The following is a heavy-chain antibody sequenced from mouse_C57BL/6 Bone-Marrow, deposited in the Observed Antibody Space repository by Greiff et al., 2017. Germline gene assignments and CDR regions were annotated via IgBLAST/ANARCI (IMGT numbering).Heavy chain of an antibody. J-gene: IGHJ3*01. CDR1: GFTFSSYA. CDR2: ISDGGSYT. V-gene: IGHV5-4*01. D-gene: IGHD2-3*01. CDR3: ASDGYFLFAY. Sequence: EVQGVESGGGLVKPGGSLKLSCAASGFTFSSYAMSWVRQTPEKRLEWVATISDGGSYTYYPDNVKGRFTISRDNAKNNLYLQMSHLKSEDTAMYYCASDGYFLFAYWGQGTLVTVSA.